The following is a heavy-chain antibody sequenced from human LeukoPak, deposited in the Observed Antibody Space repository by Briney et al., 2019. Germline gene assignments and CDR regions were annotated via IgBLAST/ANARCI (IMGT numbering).Heavy chain of an antibody. D-gene: IGHD2-15*01. CDR2: ISYDGSNK. Sequence: GGSLRLSCAASGFTFSSYSMNWVRQAPGKGLEWVAVISYDGSNKYYADSVKGRFTISRDNSKNTVYLQMNSLRAEDTAVYYCAKEGLLYFDYWGQGTLVTVSS. V-gene: IGHV3-30*18. CDR1: GFTFSSYS. CDR3: AKEGLLYFDY. J-gene: IGHJ4*02.